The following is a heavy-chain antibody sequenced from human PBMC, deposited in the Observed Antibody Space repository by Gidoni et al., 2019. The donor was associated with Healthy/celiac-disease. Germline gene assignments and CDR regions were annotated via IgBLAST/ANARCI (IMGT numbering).Heavy chain of an antibody. J-gene: IGHJ4*02. CDR3: ARDELGIVVVPAAPDFDY. CDR2: MSSSSSYI. V-gene: IGHV3-21*01. Sequence: EVQLVESGGGLVKPGGSMRLSCAASGFTFSSYSMNWVRPAPGKGLEGVSSMSSSSSYIYYADSVKGRFTISRDNAKNSLYLQMNSLRAEDTAVYYCARDELGIVVVPAAPDFDYWGQGTLVTVSS. CDR1: GFTFSSYS. D-gene: IGHD2-2*01.